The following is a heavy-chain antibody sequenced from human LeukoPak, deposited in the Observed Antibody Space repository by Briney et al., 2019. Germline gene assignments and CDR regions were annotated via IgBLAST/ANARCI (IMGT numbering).Heavy chain of an antibody. J-gene: IGHJ4*02. Sequence: GGSLRLSCSASGFIFSSYAVSWVRQAPGKGLEWLSVISGIGGSTYYADSVKGRFTISRDNSKNTLYLQMNSLRAEDTAVYYCAKNRGYCSSTSCFQMFDYWGQGTLVTVSS. CDR1: GFIFSSYA. CDR2: ISGIGGST. CDR3: AKNRGYCSSTSCFQMFDY. D-gene: IGHD2-2*01. V-gene: IGHV3-23*01.